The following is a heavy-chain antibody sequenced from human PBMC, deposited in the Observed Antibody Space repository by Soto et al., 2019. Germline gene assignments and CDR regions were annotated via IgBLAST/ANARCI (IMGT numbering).Heavy chain of an antibody. CDR1: GFTFSSYW. CDR2: INSDGSST. Sequence: PGGSLRLSCAASGFTFSSYWMHWVRQAPGKGLVWVSRINSDGSSTSYADSVKGRFTISRDNAKNTLYLQMNSLRAEDTAVYYCARESHSYGYPLYYFDYWGQGTLVTVSS. J-gene: IGHJ4*02. D-gene: IGHD5-18*01. V-gene: IGHV3-74*01. CDR3: ARESHSYGYPLYYFDY.